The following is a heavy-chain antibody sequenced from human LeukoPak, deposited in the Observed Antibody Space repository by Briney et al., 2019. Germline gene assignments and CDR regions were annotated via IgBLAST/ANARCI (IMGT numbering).Heavy chain of an antibody. V-gene: IGHV4-34*01. CDR1: GGSFSGYY. Sequence: SETLSLTCAVYGGSFSGYYWSWIRQPPGKGLEWIVEINYSGSTNYNPSLKSRVTISEDTSKNQFSLKLSSVTAADTAVYYCARLQLIQTTVLTPVEYYYYGMDVWGQGTTVTVSS. J-gene: IGHJ6*02. CDR2: INYSGST. D-gene: IGHD4-23*01. CDR3: ARLQLIQTTVLTPVEYYYYGMDV.